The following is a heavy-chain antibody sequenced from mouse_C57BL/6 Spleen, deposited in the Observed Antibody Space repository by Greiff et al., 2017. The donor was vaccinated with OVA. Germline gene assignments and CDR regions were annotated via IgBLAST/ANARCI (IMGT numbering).Heavy chain of an antibody. Sequence: QVQLQQSGAELARPGASVKLSCKASGYTFTSYGISWVKQRPGQGLEWIGEIYPRSGNTYYNEKFKGKATLTADKSSSTAYMELRSLTSEDSAVYFCARYGGSSPYAMDYWGQGTTVTVSS. D-gene: IGHD1-1*01. V-gene: IGHV1-81*01. CDR2: IYPRSGNT. J-gene: IGHJ4*01. CDR1: GYTFTSYG. CDR3: ARYGGSSPYAMDY.